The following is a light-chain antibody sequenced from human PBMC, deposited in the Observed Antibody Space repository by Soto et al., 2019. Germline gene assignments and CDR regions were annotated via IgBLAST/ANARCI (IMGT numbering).Light chain of an antibody. J-gene: IGKJ2*01. V-gene: IGKV3-15*01. CDR3: QQYSNWPYT. CDR1: QSVNNN. CDR2: GAS. Sequence: EIVMTQSPATLSVSPGERATLSCRASQSVNNNLAWYQQKPGQAPSLLIYGASTRATGIPARFSGSGSGTEFTLTISSLQSEDFAVYYCQQYSNWPYTFGQGTKVDI.